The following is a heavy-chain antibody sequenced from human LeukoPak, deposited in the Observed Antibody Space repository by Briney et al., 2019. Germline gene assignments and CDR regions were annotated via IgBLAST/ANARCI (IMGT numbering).Heavy chain of an antibody. V-gene: IGHV3-7*01. J-gene: IGHJ3*02. CDR2: IKQDGSEK. D-gene: IGHD3-22*01. Sequence: GGSLRLSCAASGYTFSSYWMSWVRQAPGKVLEWVANIKQDGSEKYNVDSVKGRFTISRDNAKNSLYLQMNSLRAEDTAVYYCARDQDYYYDSPLDAFDIWGQGTMVTVSS. CDR3: ARDQDYYYDSPLDAFDI. CDR1: GYTFSSYW.